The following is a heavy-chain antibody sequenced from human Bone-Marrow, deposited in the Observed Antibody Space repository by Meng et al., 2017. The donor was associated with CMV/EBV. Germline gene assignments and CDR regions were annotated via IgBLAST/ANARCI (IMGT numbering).Heavy chain of an antibody. CDR2: ISSSSSYI. CDR3: AKDRTPSTRIVGARGGGVDY. V-gene: IGHV3-21*01. CDR1: GFTFSSYN. D-gene: IGHD1-26*01. J-gene: IGHJ4*02. Sequence: GESLKISCAASGFTFSSYNMNWVRQAPGKGLEWVSSISSSSSYIYYADSVKGRFTISRDNAKNTLYLQMNSLRAEDTAVYYCAKDRTPSTRIVGARGGGVDYWGQGTLVTVSS.